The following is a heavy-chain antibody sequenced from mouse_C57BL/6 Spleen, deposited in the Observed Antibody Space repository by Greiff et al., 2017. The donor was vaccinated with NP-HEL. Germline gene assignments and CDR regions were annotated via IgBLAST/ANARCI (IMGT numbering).Heavy chain of an antibody. CDR3: ARAGGSSPYAMDY. J-gene: IGHJ4*01. V-gene: IGHV1-55*01. Sequence: VQLQQSGAELVKPGASVKMSCKASGYTFTSYWITWVKQRPGQGLEWIGDIYPGSGSTNYNEKFKSKATLTVDTSSSTAYMQLSSLTSEDSAVYYCARAGGSSPYAMDYWGQGTSVTVSS. CDR2: IYPGSGST. D-gene: IGHD1-1*01. CDR1: GYTFTSYW.